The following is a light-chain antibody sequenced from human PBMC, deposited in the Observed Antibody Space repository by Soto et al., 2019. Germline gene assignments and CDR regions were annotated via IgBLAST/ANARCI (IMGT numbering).Light chain of an antibody. CDR3: QQYNRYFKS. J-gene: IGKJ1*01. Sequence: IQLTQSPSSLSASVGDRVTITCRASQGISSYLGWYQQKPGQAPRLLIQRASRVERGVPSRFSGSGSDTEFTLTISSLQPDDFATYYCQQYNRYFKSFGQGTKVDI. V-gene: IGKV1-5*03. CDR1: QGISSY. CDR2: RAS.